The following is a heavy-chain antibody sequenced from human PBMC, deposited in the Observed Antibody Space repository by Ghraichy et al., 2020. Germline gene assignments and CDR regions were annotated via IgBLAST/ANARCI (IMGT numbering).Heavy chain of an antibody. V-gene: IGHV4-34*01. J-gene: IGHJ4*02. CDR1: GGSFSGYY. D-gene: IGHD2/OR15-2a*01. CDR3: ARSRDNSPDGFDY. CDR2: INHSGST. Sequence: SETLSLTCAVYGGSFSGYYWSWIRQPPGKGLEWIGEINHSGSTNYNPSLKSRVTISVDTSKNQFSLKLSSVTAADTAVYYCARSRDNSPDGFDYWGQGTLVTVSS.